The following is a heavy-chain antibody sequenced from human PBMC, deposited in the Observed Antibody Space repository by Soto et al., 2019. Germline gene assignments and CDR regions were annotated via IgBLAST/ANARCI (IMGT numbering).Heavy chain of an antibody. CDR2: ISGYNGDT. V-gene: IGHV1-18*01. CDR3: AKNGQPPYYYYGMDV. D-gene: IGHD2-8*01. CDR1: GYTFSRYC. J-gene: IGHJ6*02. Sequence: QGQLVQSGPEVKKPGASVKVSCKTSGYTFSRYCISWVRHAPGQGLEWMGWISGYNGDTNYAQKVQGRVTMTIDTSTYTAYMELRSLTSDDTAIYYCAKNGQPPYYYYGMDVWGQGTTVTVSS.